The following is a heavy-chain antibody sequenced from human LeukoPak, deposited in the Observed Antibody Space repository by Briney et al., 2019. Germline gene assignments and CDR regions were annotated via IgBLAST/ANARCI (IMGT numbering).Heavy chain of an antibody. CDR1: GYSFTGYY. Sequence: ASVKVSCKASGYSFTGYYMHWVRQAPGQGLEWMGWINPNSGDTKYAQKFQGRVTMTRDTSISTAYMELTRLRSDDTAAYYCARGVVIAPQTFDYWGQGTLVTVSS. D-gene: IGHD2-21*01. CDR3: ARGVVIAPQTFDY. V-gene: IGHV1-2*02. J-gene: IGHJ4*02. CDR2: INPNSGDT.